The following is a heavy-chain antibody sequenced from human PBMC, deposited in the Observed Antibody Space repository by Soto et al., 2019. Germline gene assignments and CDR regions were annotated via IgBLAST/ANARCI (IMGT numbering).Heavy chain of an antibody. CDR3: ARDPSDCSSTSCWGYYALDV. J-gene: IGHJ6*02. CDR1: GFTFSTYS. D-gene: IGHD2-2*01. Sequence: LRLSCAASGFTFSTYSMNWVRQAPGKGLEWVSSISSSGTYIRYADSLKGRFTISRDNAKNSLYLQMISLRAEDTAVYYCARDPSDCSSTSCWGYYALDVWGQGTTVTVSS. V-gene: IGHV3-21*01. CDR2: ISSSGTYI.